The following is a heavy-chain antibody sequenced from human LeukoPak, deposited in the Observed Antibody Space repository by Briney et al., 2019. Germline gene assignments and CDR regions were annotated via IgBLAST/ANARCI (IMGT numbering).Heavy chain of an antibody. V-gene: IGHV4-34*01. CDR3: ARQCSPPEFTMVRGVPPHHYGMDV. J-gene: IGHJ6*02. CDR1: GGSFSGYY. Sequence: SETLSLTCAVYGGSFSGYYWSWIRQPPGKGLERIGEINHSGSTNYNPSLKSRVTISVDTSKNQFSLKLSSVTAADTAVYYCARQCSPPEFTMVRGVPPHHYGMDVWGQGTTVTVSS. CDR2: INHSGST. D-gene: IGHD3-10*01.